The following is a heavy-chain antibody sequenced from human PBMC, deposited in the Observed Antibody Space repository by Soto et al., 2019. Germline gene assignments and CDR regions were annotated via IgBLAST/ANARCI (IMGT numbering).Heavy chain of an antibody. J-gene: IGHJ2*01. Sequence: EVQLVESGGGLVKPGGSLRLSCAASGFTFSNAWMNWVRQAPGKGLEWVGRIKSKTDGGTTDYAAPVKGRFTISRDDSKNTLYLQMNSLKTEDTAVYYCTTDNYYDSSGYSVAYWYFDLWGRGTLVTVSS. CDR1: GFTFSNAW. CDR2: IKSKTDGGTT. V-gene: IGHV3-15*07. CDR3: TTDNYYDSSGYSVAYWYFDL. D-gene: IGHD3-22*01.